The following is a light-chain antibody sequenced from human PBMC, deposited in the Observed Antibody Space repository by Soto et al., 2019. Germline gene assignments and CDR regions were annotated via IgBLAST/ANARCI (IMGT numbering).Light chain of an antibody. J-gene: IGKJ5*01. CDR2: DAS. Sequence: EIVMTQSAATLSVSPGGRATLSCGASQSVSSYLAWYQQKPGQAPRLLIYDASNRATGIPARFSGSGSGTDFTLTISSLQSEDFAVYYCQQYNNWPSITFGQGTRLEIK. CDR1: QSVSSY. V-gene: IGKV3D-15*01. CDR3: QQYNNWPSIT.